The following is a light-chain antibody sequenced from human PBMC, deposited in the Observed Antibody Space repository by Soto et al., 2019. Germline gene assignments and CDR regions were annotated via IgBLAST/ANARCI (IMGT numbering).Light chain of an antibody. J-gene: IGKJ1*01. CDR3: QQTYTTPWT. CDR1: QTIRFF. V-gene: IGKV1-39*01. CDR2: GST. Sequence: DIQMTQSSSSLSASVGDRVTISCRASQTIRFFLNLYQQKPGKGPNLLVYGSTSLESGVPSRFSASGYGTDFTLTISSLQPEDVATYYCQQTYTTPWTFGPGTKVDIK.